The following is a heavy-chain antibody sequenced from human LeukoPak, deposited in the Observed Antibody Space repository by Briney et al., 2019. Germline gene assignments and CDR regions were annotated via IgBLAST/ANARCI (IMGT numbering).Heavy chain of an antibody. CDR1: GFTFSSYA. V-gene: IGHV3-23*01. CDR2: ISGSGGTT. D-gene: IGHD6-19*01. CDR3: AKPVAGTGYFDY. Sequence: GGSLRLSCAVSGFTFSSYAMSWVRQAPGKGLGWVSTISGSGGTTYYADSVKGRFTISGGNSKNTLYLQMNSLRAEDTAVYYCAKPVAGTGYFDYWGQGTLVTVSS. J-gene: IGHJ4*02.